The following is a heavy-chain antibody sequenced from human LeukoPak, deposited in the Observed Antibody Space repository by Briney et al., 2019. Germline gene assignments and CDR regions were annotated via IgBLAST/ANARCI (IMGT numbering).Heavy chain of an antibody. J-gene: IGHJ5*02. Sequence: PGGSLRLTCAASGFTFSGYWMHWARQSPGKGLVWVSCINGDGSDTRYADSVKGRFTISRDNAKNTLYLQMNSLRVEDTAVYYCARDPRNKGFDPWGQGTLVTVSS. V-gene: IGHV3-74*01. CDR1: GFTFSGYW. D-gene: IGHD1/OR15-1a*01. CDR3: ARDPRNKGFDP. CDR2: INGDGSDT.